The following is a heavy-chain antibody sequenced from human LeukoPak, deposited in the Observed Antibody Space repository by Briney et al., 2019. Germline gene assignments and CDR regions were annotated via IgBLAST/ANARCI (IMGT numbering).Heavy chain of an antibody. CDR2: MDPDSGKT. Sequence: ASVKVSCKASGYTFTSYDINWVRQATGQGLEWMGYMDPDSGKTGYAQKFQGRVTMTRNTSISTAYMEVSSLRSEDTAVYYCATYSTGWYYFDYWGQGTLVTVSS. D-gene: IGHD6-19*01. CDR3: ATYSTGWYYFDY. V-gene: IGHV1-8*01. J-gene: IGHJ4*02. CDR1: GYTFTSYD.